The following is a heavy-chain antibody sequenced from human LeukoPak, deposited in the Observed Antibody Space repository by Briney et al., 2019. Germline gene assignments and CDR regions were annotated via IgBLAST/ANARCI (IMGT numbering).Heavy chain of an antibody. Sequence: GRSLRLSCAASGFTFSSYGMHWVRQAPGKGLEWVAVISYDGSNKYYADSVKGRFTISRDNSKNTLYLQMNSLRAEDTAVYYCAKQNARGGTYEPVTVWGRVALVTVSS. V-gene: IGHV3-30*18. D-gene: IGHD3-16*01. CDR2: ISYDGSNK. CDR3: AKQNARGGTYEPVTV. J-gene: IGHJ4*02. CDR1: GFTFSSYG.